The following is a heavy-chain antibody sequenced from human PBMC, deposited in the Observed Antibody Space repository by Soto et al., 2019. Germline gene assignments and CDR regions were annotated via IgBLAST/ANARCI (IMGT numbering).Heavy chain of an antibody. V-gene: IGHV4-39*01. J-gene: IGHJ4*02. CDR3: VKRSPGTMLDN. CDR2: LYSGGSA. CDR1: GGSISSSSYY. Sequence: SETLSLTCTVSGGSISSSSYYWGWIRQPPGKGQEWIGTLYSGGSAYYNASLKSRVAMSVDTSKNQFFLKVTSVTAADTAVYYCVKRSPGTMLDNWGQGTLGTVSS.